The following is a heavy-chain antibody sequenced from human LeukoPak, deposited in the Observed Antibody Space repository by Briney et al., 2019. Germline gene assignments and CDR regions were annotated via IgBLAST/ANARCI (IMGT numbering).Heavy chain of an antibody. D-gene: IGHD2-21*01. CDR3: ARVVVIAPYDAFDI. J-gene: IGHJ3*02. V-gene: IGHV3-21*01. CDR2: ISSSSSYI. Sequence: KPGGSLRLSCAASGFTFSSYSMNWVRQAPGKGLEWVSSISSSSSYIYYADSVKGRFTISRDNAKNSLYLQMNSLRAEDTAVYYCARVVVIAPYDAFDIWGQGTTVTVSS. CDR1: GFTFSSYS.